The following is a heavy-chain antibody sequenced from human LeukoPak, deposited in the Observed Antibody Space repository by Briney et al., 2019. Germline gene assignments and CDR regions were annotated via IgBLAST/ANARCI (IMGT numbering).Heavy chain of an antibody. J-gene: IGHJ4*02. CDR3: ARIYLRHFDF. Sequence: PGGSLRLSCAASGFTFSSYSMNWVRQAPGKGLEWVANINQHGSEQFYVDSVEGRFTISRDNAKSSLYLQMNSLRVEDTAVYFCARIYLRHFDFWAQGTLVTVSS. V-gene: IGHV3-7*01. D-gene: IGHD3-3*01. CDR2: INQHGSEQ. CDR1: GFTFSSYS.